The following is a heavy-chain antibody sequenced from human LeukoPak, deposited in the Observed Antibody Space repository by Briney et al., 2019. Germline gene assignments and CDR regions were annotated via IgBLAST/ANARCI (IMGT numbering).Heavy chain of an antibody. CDR2: IYYSGST. J-gene: IGHJ4*02. CDR3: ARRRIVATIDY. V-gene: IGHV4-39*01. D-gene: IGHD5-12*01. CDR1: GGSISSSNYY. Sequence: SETLSFTCVVSGGSISSSNYYWGWIRQPPGKGLEWIGSIYYSGSTYYNPSLKSRVTISVDTSKNQFSLKLSSVTAADTAVYYCARRRIVATIDYWGQGTLVTVSS.